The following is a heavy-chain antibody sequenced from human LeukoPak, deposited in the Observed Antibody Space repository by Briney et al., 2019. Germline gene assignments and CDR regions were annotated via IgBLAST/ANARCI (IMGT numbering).Heavy chain of an antibody. CDR1: GFTFSSYD. V-gene: IGHV3-30*02. D-gene: IGHD2-8*02. CDR2: IRYDGSNK. J-gene: IGHJ4*02. Sequence: GGSLRLSCAASGFTFSSYDMHWVRQAPGRGLEWVALIRYDGSNKYYADSVKGRFTISRDNSKNTLYLQMNSLRAEDTAVYYCAKSSGQPYYFDYWGQGTLVTVSS. CDR3: AKSSGQPYYFDY.